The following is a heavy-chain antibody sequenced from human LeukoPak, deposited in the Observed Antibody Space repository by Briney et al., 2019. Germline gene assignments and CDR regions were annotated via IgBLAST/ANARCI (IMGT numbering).Heavy chain of an antibody. D-gene: IGHD2-2*01. J-gene: IGHJ4*02. Sequence: ASVKVSCKASGYTFTSYGISWVRQAPGQGLEWMGWISAYNGNTNYAQELQGRVTMTTDTSTSTAYMELRSPRSDDTAVYYCARRRYCSSTSCYALGYFDYWGQGTLVTVSS. CDR1: GYTFTSYG. CDR3: ARRRYCSSTSCYALGYFDY. V-gene: IGHV1-18*04. CDR2: ISAYNGNT.